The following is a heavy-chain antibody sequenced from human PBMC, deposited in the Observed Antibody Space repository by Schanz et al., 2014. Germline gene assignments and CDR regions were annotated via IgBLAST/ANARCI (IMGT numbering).Heavy chain of an antibody. D-gene: IGHD3-3*01. CDR1: AFIFRSYS. Sequence: VQLLQSGGALVQPGGSLRLSCAASAFIFRSYSMQWVRQAPGKGLEWVSAISGSGGSTYYADSVKGRFTISRDNAKNSLYLQMNSLRSEDTAVYYCAKDVDFWSGYYLDYWGQGTLVTVSS. J-gene: IGHJ4*02. CDR3: AKDVDFWSGYYLDY. CDR2: ISGSGGST. V-gene: IGHV3-23*01.